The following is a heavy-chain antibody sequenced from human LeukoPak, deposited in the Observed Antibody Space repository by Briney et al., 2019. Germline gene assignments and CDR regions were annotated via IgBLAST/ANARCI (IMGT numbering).Heavy chain of an antibody. CDR3: ARMPLTYYFDY. J-gene: IGHJ4*02. V-gene: IGHV4-61*02. Sequence: SETLSLTCTVSGGSISSGSYYWSWIRQPAGKGLEWIGRIYTSGSTNYNPSLKSRVTISVDTSKNQFSLKLSSVTAADTAVYYCARMPLTYYFDYWGQGNLVTVSS. CDR2: IYTSGST. D-gene: IGHD2-2*01. CDR1: GGSISSGSYY.